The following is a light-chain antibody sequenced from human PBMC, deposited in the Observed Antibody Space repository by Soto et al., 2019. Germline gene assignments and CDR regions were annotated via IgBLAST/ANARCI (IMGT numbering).Light chain of an antibody. CDR2: GAS. CDR1: QRVYSTY. J-gene: IGKJ4*01. V-gene: IGKV3-20*01. Sequence: EIVLTQSPGTLFLSPGERATLSCRASQRVYSTYLAWYQQKPGQAPRLLISGASSRAPGIPDRFSGSGSGTEFTLTISRLEPEDFAVYYCQQYGTSPPLTFGGGTKVEIK. CDR3: QQYGTSPPLT.